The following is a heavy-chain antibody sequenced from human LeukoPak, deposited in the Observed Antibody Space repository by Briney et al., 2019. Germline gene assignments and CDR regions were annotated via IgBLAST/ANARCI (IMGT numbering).Heavy chain of an antibody. J-gene: IGHJ4*02. CDR3: ARDQIPLLRFLEWLNYYFDY. CDR1: GYTFTGYY. Sequence: GASVKVSCKASGYTFTGYYIHWVRQAPGQGLEWMGWINPNSGGTNYAQKFQGRVTMTRDTSISTAYMEVSRLRSDDTAVYYCARDQIPLLRFLEWLNYYFDYWGQGTLVTVSS. V-gene: IGHV1-2*02. D-gene: IGHD3-3*01. CDR2: INPNSGGT.